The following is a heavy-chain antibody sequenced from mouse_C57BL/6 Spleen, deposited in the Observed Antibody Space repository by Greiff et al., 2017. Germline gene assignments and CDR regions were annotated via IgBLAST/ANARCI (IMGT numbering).Heavy chain of an antibody. D-gene: IGHD2-1*01. CDR1: GFNFKDYY. CDR2: IDPEDGET. V-gene: IGHV14-2*01. Sequence: EVKLMESGAELVKPGASVKLSCTASGFNFKDYYMHWVKQRPEQGLEWIGRIDPEDGETKYAPKFQGKATITADTSSNTAYLQLGSLTSEDAAVCYCAVYGNYGEFGYWGQGTTLTVSS. CDR3: AVYGNYGEFGY. J-gene: IGHJ2*01.